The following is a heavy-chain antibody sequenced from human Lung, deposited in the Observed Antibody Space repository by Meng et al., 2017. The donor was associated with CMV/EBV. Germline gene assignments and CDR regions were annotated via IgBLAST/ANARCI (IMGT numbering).Heavy chain of an antibody. CDR2: IYPGDSET. V-gene: IGHV5-51*01. CDR3: AKAPNLYYYYGLDV. Sequence: GESLKISCKASGFSFTNSWVGWVRQMPGKGLEWMAFIYPGDSETKYSPAFQGQVTISADKSISTAYLQWSSLKASDTAMYYCAKAPNLYYYYGLDVWGQGTTVTAP. J-gene: IGHJ6*02. CDR1: GFSFTNSW.